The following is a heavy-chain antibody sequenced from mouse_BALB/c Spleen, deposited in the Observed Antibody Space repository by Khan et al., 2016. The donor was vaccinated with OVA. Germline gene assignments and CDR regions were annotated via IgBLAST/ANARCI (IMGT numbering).Heavy chain of an antibody. CDR1: GFTFSSYV. J-gene: IGHJ2*01. CDR3: AREAYRYDEYYFNY. Sequence: LVESGGDLVKPGGSLKLSCAASGFTFSSYVMSWVRQTPEKRLEWVASISSGGSTYYPDSVKGRFTISRDNARNILYLQMSSLRAEDTAMYYYAREAYRYDEYYFNYWGQGTTLTVSS. D-gene: IGHD2-14*01. V-gene: IGHV5-6-5*01. CDR2: ISSGGST.